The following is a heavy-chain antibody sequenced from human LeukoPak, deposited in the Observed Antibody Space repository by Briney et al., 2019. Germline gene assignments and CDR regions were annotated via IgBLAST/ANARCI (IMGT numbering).Heavy chain of an antibody. CDR1: GGSFSDYL. CDR2: INHSGRT. V-gene: IGHV4-34*01. J-gene: IGHJ6*02. Sequence: SETLSLTCAVHGGSFSDYLWGWIRQPPGKGLEWIGEINHSGRTYYNPSLKSRVTISVDTSKNQFSLNLSSVTAADTAVYYCARDVVVVPAAIHYGMGVWGQGTTVTVSS. D-gene: IGHD2-2*01. CDR3: ARDVVVVPAAIHYGMGV.